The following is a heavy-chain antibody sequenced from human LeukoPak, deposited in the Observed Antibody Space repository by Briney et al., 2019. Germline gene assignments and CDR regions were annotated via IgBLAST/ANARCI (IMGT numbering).Heavy chain of an antibody. CDR3: AKHSSSPWKHAFDI. V-gene: IGHV3-23*01. CDR2: IRGSGGST. J-gene: IGHJ3*02. CDR1: GFTFSSYA. D-gene: IGHD6-6*01. Sequence: PGGSLRLSCAASGFTFSSYAMSWVRQAPGKGLEEVSAIRGSGGSTYYADSVKGRFTISRDNSKNTLYLQMNSLRAEDTAVYYCAKHSSSPWKHAFDIWGQGKMVPVSS.